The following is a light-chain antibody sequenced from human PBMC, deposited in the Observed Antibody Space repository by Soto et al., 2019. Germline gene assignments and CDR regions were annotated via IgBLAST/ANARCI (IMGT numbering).Light chain of an antibody. CDR2: GAS. V-gene: IGKV3-20*01. CDR1: KSVSSTF. Sequence: EIVLTQSPGTLSLTPGERATLSCRASKSVSSTFLAWYQQKPGQAPKVLIYGASTRATGIPDRFSGSGSGTDFTLTISRLEPEVFAMYYCQQYESSRTFGQGTKVEMK. CDR3: QQYESSRT. J-gene: IGKJ1*01.